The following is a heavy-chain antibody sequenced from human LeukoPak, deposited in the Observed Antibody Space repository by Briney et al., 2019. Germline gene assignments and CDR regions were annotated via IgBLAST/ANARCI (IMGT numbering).Heavy chain of an antibody. Sequence: GGSLRLSCAASGFTFSSYSMNWVRQAPGKGLEWVSSISSSSSYIYYADSVKGRFTISRDNAKNSLYLQMNSLKTEDTAVYYCTRGYSETHIYAFDIWGQGTMVTVSS. CDR1: GFTFSSYS. J-gene: IGHJ3*02. CDR2: ISSSSSYI. D-gene: IGHD1-26*01. V-gene: IGHV3-21*04. CDR3: TRGYSETHIYAFDI.